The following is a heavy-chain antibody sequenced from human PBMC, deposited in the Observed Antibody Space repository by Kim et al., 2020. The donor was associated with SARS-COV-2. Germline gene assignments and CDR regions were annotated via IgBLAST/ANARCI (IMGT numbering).Heavy chain of an antibody. D-gene: IGHD2-2*01. J-gene: IGHJ3*02. CDR1: GYSFTSYW. Sequence: GESLKISCQGSGYSFTSYWIGWVRQMPGKGLEWMGIIYPGDSDTRYSPSFQGQVTISADKSISTAYLQWSSLKASYTAMYYCARHGGEPGVPAATDAFDIWGQGTMVTVSS. CDR2: IYPGDSDT. V-gene: IGHV5-51*01. CDR3: ARHGGEPGVPAATDAFDI.